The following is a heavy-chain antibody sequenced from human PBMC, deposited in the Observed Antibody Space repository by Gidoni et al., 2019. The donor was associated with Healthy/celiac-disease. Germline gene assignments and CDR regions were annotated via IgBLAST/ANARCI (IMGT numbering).Heavy chain of an antibody. CDR2: IYYSGST. CDR1: GCSISSYY. CDR3: ARGYSSSWYSGWFDP. J-gene: IGHJ5*02. V-gene: IGHV4-59*01. D-gene: IGHD6-13*01. Sequence: QVQLQASCAGVVKPSETLSLTCTVTGCSISSYYWSWIWQPPGKGLEWIVYIYYSGSTNYNPSLKSRVTISVDTSKNQFSLKLSSVTAADTAVYYCARGYSSSWYSGWFDPWGQETLVTVSS.